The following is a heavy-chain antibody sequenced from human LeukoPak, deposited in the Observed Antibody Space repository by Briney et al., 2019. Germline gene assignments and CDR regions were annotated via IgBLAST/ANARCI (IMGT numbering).Heavy chain of an antibody. V-gene: IGHV3-23*01. Sequence: GGSLRLSCAASGFTFSSYAMSWVRQAPGKGLEWVSAISGSGDSTYYGDSVKGRFTISRDNSKKTLYLQMNSLRAEDTAVYYCAKTRPLDSSSWSHGDYWGQGTLVTVSS. D-gene: IGHD6-13*01. J-gene: IGHJ4*02. CDR2: ISGSGDST. CDR1: GFTFSSYA. CDR3: AKTRPLDSSSWSHGDY.